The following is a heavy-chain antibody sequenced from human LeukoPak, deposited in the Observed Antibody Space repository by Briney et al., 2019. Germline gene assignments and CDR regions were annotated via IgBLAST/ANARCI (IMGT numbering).Heavy chain of an antibody. CDR1: GDSISGYY. CDR3: ARELEAYHIFGVVNWFDP. D-gene: IGHD3-3*02. J-gene: IGHJ5*02. CDR2: IHNSGNS. V-gene: IGHV4-59*12. Sequence: VKPSETLSLTCSVSGDSISGYYWSWIRQPPGKGLEWIAYIHNSGNSNYNPSLKSRVTMSVDTSKNQFSLKLSSVTAADTAVYYCARELEAYHIFGVVNWFDPWGQGTLVTVSS.